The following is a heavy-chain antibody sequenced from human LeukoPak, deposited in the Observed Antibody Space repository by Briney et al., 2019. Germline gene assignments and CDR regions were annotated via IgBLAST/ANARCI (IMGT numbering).Heavy chain of an antibody. V-gene: IGHV1-46*01. Sequence: ASVKVSCKASGYTFTSYYMHWVRQAPGQGLEWMGIINPSGGSTSYAQKLQGRVTMTRDTSTSTVYMELSSLRSEDTAVYYCARQSVTTVVTGGMDVWGQGTTVTVSS. J-gene: IGHJ6*02. CDR1: GYTFTSYY. D-gene: IGHD4-17*01. CDR2: INPSGGST. CDR3: ARQSVTTVVTGGMDV.